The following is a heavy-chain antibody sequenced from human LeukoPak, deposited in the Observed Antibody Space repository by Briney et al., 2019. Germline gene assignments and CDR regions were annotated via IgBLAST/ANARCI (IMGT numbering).Heavy chain of an antibody. D-gene: IGHD1-1*01. CDR3: SREGSATAGTFVSNDY. CDR2: IHTSGSA. J-gene: IGHJ4*02. Sequence: SETLSLTCTVSGGSISSYYWSWIRHPAGKGLEWIGRIHTSGSAGYNPSLTSRGTMTVYTYKNQYTLKVRPVTAADTAVYYCSREGSATAGTFVSNDYWGQGTLVTVSS. CDR1: GGSISSYY. V-gene: IGHV4-4*07.